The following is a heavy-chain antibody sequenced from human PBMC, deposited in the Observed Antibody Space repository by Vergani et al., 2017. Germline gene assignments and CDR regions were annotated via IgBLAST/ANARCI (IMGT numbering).Heavy chain of an antibody. J-gene: IGHJ4*02. Sequence: EVQLLESGGGLVQPGGSLRLSCAASGFTFSSYAMSWVRQAPGKGLEWVLAISGSGGSTDYAASVKGRFTISSDNSKNTLSLQMNSLRAEDTAVYYCAKTPRLPLANFDCGSEGTLVTVSS. V-gene: IGHV3-23*01. CDR1: GFTFSSYA. CDR3: AKTPRLPLANFDC. D-gene: IGHD6-25*01. CDR2: ISGSGGST.